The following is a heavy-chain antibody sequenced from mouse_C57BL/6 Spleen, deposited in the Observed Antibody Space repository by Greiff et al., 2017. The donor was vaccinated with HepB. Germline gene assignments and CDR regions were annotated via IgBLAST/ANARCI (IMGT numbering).Heavy chain of an antibody. CDR1: GYAFSSYW. CDR3: ARKYDGYGDY. V-gene: IGHV1-80*01. CDR2: IYPGDGDT. J-gene: IGHJ2*01. Sequence: VKVVESGAELVKPGASVKISCKASGYAFSSYWMNWVKQRPGKGLEWIGQIYPGDGDTNYNGKFKGKATLTADKSSSTAYMQLSSLTSEDSAVYFCARKYDGYGDYWGQGTTLTVSS. D-gene: IGHD2-3*01.